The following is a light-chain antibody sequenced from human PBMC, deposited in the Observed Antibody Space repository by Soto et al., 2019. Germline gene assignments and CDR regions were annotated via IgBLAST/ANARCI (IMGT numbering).Light chain of an antibody. V-gene: IGKV1-39*01. CDR3: QQSYINPKT. CDR2: GAS. CDR1: QTIDTH. Sequence: DIQMTQSPSSLSASVGDTVTITCQAGQTIDTHVNWYQQKPGKAPQVLIYGASSLQSGVPSRFSGGGSGTDFTLTISSLQLEDFATYYCQQSYINPKTFGQGTKVDIK. J-gene: IGKJ1*01.